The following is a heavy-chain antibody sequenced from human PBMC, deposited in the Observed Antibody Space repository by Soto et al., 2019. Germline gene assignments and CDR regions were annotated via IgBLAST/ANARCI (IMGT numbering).Heavy chain of an antibody. J-gene: IGHJ6*02. D-gene: IGHD5-18*01. CDR3: ARQTSYGIIGGMDV. Sequence: PGASLKIYWKGAGYSFTSYWISWVRAMPGKGLEWMGRIDPSDSYTNYSPSFQGHVTISADKSISTAYLQWSSLKASYTAMYYCARQTSYGIIGGMDVWGQGTTVTVSS. V-gene: IGHV5-10-1*01. CDR1: GYSFTSYW. CDR2: IDPSDSYT.